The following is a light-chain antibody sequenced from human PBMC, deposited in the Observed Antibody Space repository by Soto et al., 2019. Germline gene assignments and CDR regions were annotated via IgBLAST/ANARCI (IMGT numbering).Light chain of an antibody. V-gene: IGKV1-5*01. Sequence: DIQMTQSPSTLSASVGDRVTITSRASQSISSWLAWYQQKPGKAPKLLIYDASSWESGIPSRFSGSGSGTEFTLTISSLQPDDFATYYCQQYNSYAWTFGQGTKVDIK. J-gene: IGKJ1*01. CDR3: QQYNSYAWT. CDR2: DAS. CDR1: QSISSW.